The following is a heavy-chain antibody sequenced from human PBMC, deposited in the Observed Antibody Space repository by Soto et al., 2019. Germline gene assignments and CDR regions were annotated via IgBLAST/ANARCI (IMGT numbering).Heavy chain of an antibody. J-gene: IGHJ5*02. CDR3: ARVNFYYDSSDNWFDP. Sequence: ASVKVSCKASGYTFTTYDINWVRQAPGQGLEWMGWMNPNSGNTGYAQKFQGRVTMTRNTSISTAYMELTSLRSEDTAVFYCARVNFYYDSSDNWFDPWGQGTLVTFPS. V-gene: IGHV1-8*01. D-gene: IGHD3-22*01. CDR2: MNPNSGNT. CDR1: GYTFTTYD.